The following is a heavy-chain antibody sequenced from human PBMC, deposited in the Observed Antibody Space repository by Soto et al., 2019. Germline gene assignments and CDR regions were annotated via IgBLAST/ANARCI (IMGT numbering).Heavy chain of an antibody. Sequence: GGSLTLSCAASGFTFSSYDMHWVRQATGKGLEWVSAIGTAGDTYYPGSVKGRFTISRENAKNSLYLQMNSLRAGDTAVYYCARGGIYSSYYYYGMDVWGQGTTVTVSS. V-gene: IGHV3-13*01. CDR2: IGTAGDT. CDR1: GFTFSSYD. CDR3: ARGGIYSSYYYYGMDV. D-gene: IGHD5-18*01. J-gene: IGHJ6*02.